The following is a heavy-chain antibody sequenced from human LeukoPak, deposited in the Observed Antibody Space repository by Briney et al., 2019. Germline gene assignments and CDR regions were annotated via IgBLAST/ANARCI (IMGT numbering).Heavy chain of an antibody. J-gene: IGHJ4*01. D-gene: IGHD4-23*01. CDR3: ARVQATVEYYFDY. CDR1: GGSISSGGYY. CDR2: IYYSGST. V-gene: IGHV4-31*03. Sequence: SQTLSLTCTVSGGSISSGGYYWSWIRQHPGKGLEWIGYIYYSGSTYYNPSLKSRVTISVDTSKNQFSLKLSSVTAADTAVYYCARVQATVEYYFDYWGQEPWSPSPQ.